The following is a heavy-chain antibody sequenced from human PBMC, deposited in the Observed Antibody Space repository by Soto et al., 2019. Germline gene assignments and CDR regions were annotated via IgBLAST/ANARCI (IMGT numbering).Heavy chain of an antibody. CDR2: ISAYNANT. J-gene: IGHJ2*01. D-gene: IGHD2-8*01. CDR3: ARHVFRYFDL. CDR1: AYTLTRYA. Sequence: VHLVQSGAEVKKPGASVKVSCKASAYTLTRYAITWVRQPSGQGLEWMGSISAYNANTNYAQKLQGRLTMTTDTSTSTAYMELRSLTSDDTAVYYCARHVFRYFDLWGRGTLVSVSS. V-gene: IGHV1-18*01.